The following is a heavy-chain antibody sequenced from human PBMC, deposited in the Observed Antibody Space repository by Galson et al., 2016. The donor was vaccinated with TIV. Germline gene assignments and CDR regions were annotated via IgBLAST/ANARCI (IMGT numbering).Heavy chain of an antibody. CDR2: MNPNSGNT. D-gene: IGHD4-17*01. CDR3: AQSGDYGDY. V-gene: IGHV1-8*02. J-gene: IGHJ4*02. Sequence: SVKVSCKASGYTFTSYDINWVRQATGQGLEWMGWMNPNSGNTGYAQKFRGRVTMTRNTSVRTAYMELSSLRSEDTAVYYRAQSGDYGDYWGQGTLVTVSS. CDR1: GYTFTSYD.